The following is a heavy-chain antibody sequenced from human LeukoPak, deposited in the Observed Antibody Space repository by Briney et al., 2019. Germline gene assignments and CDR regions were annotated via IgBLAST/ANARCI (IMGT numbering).Heavy chain of an antibody. V-gene: IGHV3-74*01. CDR2: INSDGSRT. CDR3: ARVGSTDSPHAFDI. D-gene: IGHD3-22*01. J-gene: IGHJ3*02. Sequence: PGGSLRLSCAASGFTFSSYWMDWVRHAPGKGLVWVSGINSDGSRTRYAESVKGRFTISRDNAKNTLYLQMSSLRAEDTAVYYCARVGSTDSPHAFDIWGQGTMVAVSS. CDR1: GFTFSSYW.